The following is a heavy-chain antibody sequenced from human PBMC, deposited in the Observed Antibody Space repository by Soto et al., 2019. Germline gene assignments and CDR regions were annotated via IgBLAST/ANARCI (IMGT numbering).Heavy chain of an antibody. Sequence: QVQLQESGPRLVKPSQTLSLTCTVSVGSISSGEYYWTWIRQPPGKGLEWIGYIYCSGTTYYNPSLKSRVTISRDTSKNQFSLKLNSVTAADTAVYFCARGFRVYSTPGWFDPWGQGTLVTVSS. D-gene: IGHD6-13*01. J-gene: IGHJ5*02. V-gene: IGHV4-30-4*01. CDR3: ARGFRVYSTPGWFDP. CDR1: VGSISSGEYY. CDR2: IYCSGTT.